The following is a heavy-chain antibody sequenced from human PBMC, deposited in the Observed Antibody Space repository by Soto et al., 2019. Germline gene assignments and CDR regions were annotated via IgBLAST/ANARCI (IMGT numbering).Heavy chain of an antibody. D-gene: IGHD2-15*01. Sequence: EVQLWESGGGLVQPGGSLRLSCAVSGFTFSSHVMSWVRQAPGKGLEWVSAISGTGGTYYADSVKGRFTISRDNSKNALYLQMNHLRGEDTAVYYCAKDRRGAYCSGGICYSPDYWGQGTLVIVSS. J-gene: IGHJ4*02. CDR2: ISGTGGT. CDR1: GFTFSSHV. V-gene: IGHV3-23*01. CDR3: AKDRRGAYCSGGICYSPDY.